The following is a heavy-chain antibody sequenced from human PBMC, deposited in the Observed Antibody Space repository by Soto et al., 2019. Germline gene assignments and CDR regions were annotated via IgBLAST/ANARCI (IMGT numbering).Heavy chain of an antibody. CDR1: GFTFSSYG. CDR3: ARDPLDYDMVRGVIGYYGMDV. V-gene: IGHV3-33*01. D-gene: IGHD3-10*01. Sequence: GGSLRLSCAASGFTFSSYGMHWVRQAPGKGLEWVAVIWYDGSNKYYADSVKGRFTISRDNSKNTLYLQMNSLRAEDTAVYYCARDPLDYDMVRGVIGYYGMDVWGQGTTVTVSS. CDR2: IWYDGSNK. J-gene: IGHJ6*02.